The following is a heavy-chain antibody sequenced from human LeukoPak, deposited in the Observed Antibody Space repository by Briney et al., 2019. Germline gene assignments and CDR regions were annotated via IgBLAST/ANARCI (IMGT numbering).Heavy chain of an antibody. CDR3: TIPASGYSYGVLDS. V-gene: IGHV3-15*01. CDR1: AFTFSNVW. J-gene: IGHJ4*02. D-gene: IGHD5-18*01. Sequence: PGRSLRLSCAASAFTFSNVWMSWVRQAPGKGLEWVGRIRSKTDGGKTDYAAPVKGRFTISRDDSKNTLYLQMDSLKTEDTAVYYCTIPASGYSYGVLDSWGQGALVTVSS. CDR2: IRSKTDGGKT.